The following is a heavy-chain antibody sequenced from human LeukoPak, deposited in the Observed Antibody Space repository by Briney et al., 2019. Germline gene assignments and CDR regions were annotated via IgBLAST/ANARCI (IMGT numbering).Heavy chain of an antibody. CDR3: GREVERHFDLKY. J-gene: IGHJ4*02. CDR1: GFTSGIYA. Sequence: GGSLRLSCAATGFTSGIYAVSWVRQAPGKGLEWVSAFSGGGDSYYADSVKGRFTISRDNSKKILYLQMNSLRAEDTAVYYCGREVERHFDLKYWGQGTLVTVSS. V-gene: IGHV3-23*01. CDR2: FSGGGDS.